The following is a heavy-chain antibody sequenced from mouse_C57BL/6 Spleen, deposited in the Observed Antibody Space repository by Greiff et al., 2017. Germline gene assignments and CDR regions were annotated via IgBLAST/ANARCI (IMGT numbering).Heavy chain of an antibody. CDR1: GFSLTSYG. J-gene: IGHJ1*03. V-gene: IGHV2-5*01. Sequence: VKLQESGPGLVQPSQSLSITCTVSGFSLTSYGVHWVRQSPGKGLEWLGVIWRGGSTDYNAAFMSRLSITKDNSKSQVFFKMNSLQADDTAIYYCAKNGGVVATKYFDVWGTGTTVTVSS. CDR3: AKNGGVVATKYFDV. CDR2: IWRGGST. D-gene: IGHD1-1*01.